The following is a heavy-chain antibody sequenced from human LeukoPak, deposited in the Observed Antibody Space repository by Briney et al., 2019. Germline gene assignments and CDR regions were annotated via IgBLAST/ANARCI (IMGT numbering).Heavy chain of an antibody. CDR3: ARDRSVGATDDAFDI. V-gene: IGHV1-2*02. D-gene: IGHD1-26*01. CDR1: GYTFTDYY. CDR2: INPNSGGT. Sequence: ASVTVSYKDSGYTFTDYYMHWVRQAPGQGLEWMGWINPNSGGTNYSQRLQGRTTMTRDTSISTAYMELNRQTSDDTAIYYCARDRSVGATDDAFDIWGPGTMVTVSS. J-gene: IGHJ3*02.